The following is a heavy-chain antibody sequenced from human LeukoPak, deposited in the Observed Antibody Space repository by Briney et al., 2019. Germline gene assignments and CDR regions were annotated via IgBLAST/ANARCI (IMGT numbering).Heavy chain of an antibody. CDR2: INHSGST. CDR3: ARRIAAAGTGVDC. D-gene: IGHD6-13*01. V-gene: IGHV4-34*01. J-gene: IGHJ4*02. CDR1: GGSFSGYY. Sequence: SETLSLTCAVYGGSFSGYYWSWIHQPPGKGLEWIGEINHSGSTNYNPSLKSRVTISVDTSKNQFSLKLSSVTAADTAVYYCARRIAAAGTGVDCWGQGTLVTVSS.